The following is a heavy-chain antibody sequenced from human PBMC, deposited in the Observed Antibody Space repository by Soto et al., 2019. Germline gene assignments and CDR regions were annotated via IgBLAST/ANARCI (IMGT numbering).Heavy chain of an antibody. Sequence: EVQLLESGGGLVQPGGSLRLSCAASGFTFRSYAMSWVRQAPGRGLECVSSIDGSGAGAYYADSVKGRFTISRDNSKNTLDLQMNSLRAEGTAVYYCAKGDILAGSKEGWDYWGQGTLVTVSS. CDR3: AKGDILAGSKEGWDY. J-gene: IGHJ4*02. CDR2: IDGSGAGA. CDR1: GFTFRSYA. V-gene: IGHV3-23*01. D-gene: IGHD3-9*01.